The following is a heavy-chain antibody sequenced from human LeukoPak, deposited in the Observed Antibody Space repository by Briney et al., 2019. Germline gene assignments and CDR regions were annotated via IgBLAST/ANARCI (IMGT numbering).Heavy chain of an antibody. CDR1: GFTSSHYA. CDR3: ARGFTMVRGVITGFDY. J-gene: IGHJ4*02. Sequence: GGSLRLSCAASGFTSSHYAMHWVRQAPGKGLEWVAFISHDDIDQYYADSLRGRVTMSRDNSKNTLYLQMNSLKPEDTAVYYCARGFTMVRGVITGFDYWGQGTLVTVSS. CDR2: ISHDDIDQ. V-gene: IGHV3-30*04. D-gene: IGHD3-10*01.